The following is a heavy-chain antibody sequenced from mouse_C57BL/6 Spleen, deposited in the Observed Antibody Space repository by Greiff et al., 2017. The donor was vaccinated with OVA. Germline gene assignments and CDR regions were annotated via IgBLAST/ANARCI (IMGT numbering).Heavy chain of an antibody. Sequence: VQLQESGAELARPGASVKLSCKASGYTFTSYGISWVKQSTGQGLEWIGVIYPRSGNTYYNEKFKGKATLTADKSSSTAYMELRSLASEDSAVYFWARGSSGPDYWGKGTTLTVSS. D-gene: IGHD3-2*02. CDR1: GYTFTSYG. CDR3: ARGSSGPDY. J-gene: IGHJ2*01. V-gene: IGHV1-81*01. CDR2: IYPRSGNT.